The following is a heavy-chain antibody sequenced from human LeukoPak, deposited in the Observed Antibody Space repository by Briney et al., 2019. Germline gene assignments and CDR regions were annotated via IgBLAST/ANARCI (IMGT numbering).Heavy chain of an antibody. D-gene: IGHD1-26*01. CDR2: IYSGGST. CDR3: ARDYFGGSAKGGMDV. Sequence: GGSLRLSCAASGFTVSSNYMSWVRQAPGKGLEWVSVIYSGGSTYYADSVKGRFTISRDNSKNTLYLQMKSLRAEDSAVYYCARDYFGGSAKGGMDVWGQGTTVTVSS. CDR1: GFTVSSNY. V-gene: IGHV3-66*02. J-gene: IGHJ6*02.